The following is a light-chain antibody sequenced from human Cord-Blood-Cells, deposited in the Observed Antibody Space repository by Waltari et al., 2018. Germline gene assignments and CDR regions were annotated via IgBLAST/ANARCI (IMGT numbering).Light chain of an antibody. CDR1: QSVSSY. J-gene: IGKJ5*01. CDR2: DAS. V-gene: IGKV3-11*01. Sequence: EIVFTQSPATLSLSPGERATLSCRASQSVSSYLAWYQQKPGQPPRLLIYDASNRATGIPARFSGSGSGTDFTLTISSLEPEDFAVYYCQQRSNWPPITFGQGTRLEIK. CDR3: QQRSNWPPIT.